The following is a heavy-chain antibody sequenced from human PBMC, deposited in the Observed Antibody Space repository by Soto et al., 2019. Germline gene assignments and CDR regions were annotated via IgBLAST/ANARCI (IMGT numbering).Heavy chain of an antibody. J-gene: IGHJ4*02. D-gene: IGHD3-22*01. CDR2: INSDGSST. V-gene: IGHV3-74*01. CDR3: ARDAVYDSSGYFGR. Sequence: GGSMRRACAASECHLSSYWRNWVRQAPGKGLVSVSRINSDGSSTSYADSVKGRFTISRDNAKNTLYLQMNSLRAEDTAVYYCARDAVYDSSGYFGRWGQGTLVTVSS. CDR1: ECHLSSYW.